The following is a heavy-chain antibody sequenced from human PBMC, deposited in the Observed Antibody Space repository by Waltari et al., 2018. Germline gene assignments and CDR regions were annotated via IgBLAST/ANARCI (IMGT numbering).Heavy chain of an antibody. CDR2: IYHSGST. V-gene: IGHV4-38-2*01. CDR1: GYSISSGYY. Sequence: QVQLQESGPGLVKPSETLSLTCAVSGYSISSGYYWGWIRQPPGKGLEWIGSIYHSGSTHYNPSLKSRVTITVDTSKNQFSLKLSSVTAADTAVYYCARLQQLVYFDYWGQGTLVTVSS. D-gene: IGHD6-13*01. J-gene: IGHJ4*02. CDR3: ARLQQLVYFDY.